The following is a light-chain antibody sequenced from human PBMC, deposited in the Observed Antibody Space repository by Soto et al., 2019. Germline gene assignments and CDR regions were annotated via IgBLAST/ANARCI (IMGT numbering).Light chain of an antibody. CDR3: QQYGSSPRT. CDR2: DAS. CDR1: QSVRSNH. J-gene: IGKJ2*01. Sequence: EIVLTQSPGTLSLSPGERATLSCRASQSVRSNHLAWYQQKPGQAPRLLIYDASSRATGIPDRFSGSGSGTDFTFTISRLEPEDFAVYYCQQYGSSPRTFGRGTKLEI. V-gene: IGKV3-20*01.